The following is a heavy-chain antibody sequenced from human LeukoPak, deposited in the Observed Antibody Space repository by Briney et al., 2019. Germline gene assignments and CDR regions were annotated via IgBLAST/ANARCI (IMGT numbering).Heavy chain of an antibody. CDR2: TYYRSKWYN. Sequence: QTLSLTCAISGDSVSSNSAAWNWIRQSPSRGLEWLGRTYYRSKWYNDFAVSVKSRITINPDTSKNQFSLQLNSVTPEDTAVYYCARATDTASVYYYYYYMDVWGKGTTVTVSS. CDR1: GDSVSSNSAA. D-gene: IGHD5-18*01. V-gene: IGHV6-1*01. J-gene: IGHJ6*03. CDR3: ARATDTASVYYYYYYMDV.